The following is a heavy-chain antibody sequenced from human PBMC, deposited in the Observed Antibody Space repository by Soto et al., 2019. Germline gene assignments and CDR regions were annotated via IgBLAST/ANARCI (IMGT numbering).Heavy chain of an antibody. J-gene: IGHJ6*02. CDR3: ARGVYDFWSGPYYYYGMDV. CDR2: IYYSGST. D-gene: IGHD3-3*01. CDR1: GGSVSSGSYY. V-gene: IGHV4-61*01. Sequence: QVPLQESGPGLVKPSETLSLTCTVSGGSVSSGSYYWSWIRQPPGKGLEWVGYIYYSGSTNYNPSLKSRVTISVDTSKNQFSLKLSSVTAADTAVYYCARGVYDFWSGPYYYYGMDVWGQGTTVTVSS.